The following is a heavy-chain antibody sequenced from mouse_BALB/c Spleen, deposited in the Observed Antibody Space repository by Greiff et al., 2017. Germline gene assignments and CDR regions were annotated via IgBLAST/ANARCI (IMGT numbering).Heavy chain of an antibody. CDR3: ARGGPLDAMDY. Sequence: VKLQESGAELVKPGASVKMSCKAFGYTFTTYPIEWMKQNHGKSLEWIGNFHPYNDDTKYNEKFKGKAKLTVEKSSSTVYLELSRLTSDDSAVYYCARGGPLDAMDYWGQGTSVTVSS. V-gene: IGHV1-47*01. CDR2: FHPYNDDT. CDR1: GYTFTTYP. J-gene: IGHJ4*01.